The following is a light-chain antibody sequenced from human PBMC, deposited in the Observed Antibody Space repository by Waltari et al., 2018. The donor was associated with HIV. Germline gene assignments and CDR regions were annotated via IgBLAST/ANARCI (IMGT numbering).Light chain of an antibody. V-gene: IGLV2-23*02. CDR1: SSAVGSYTL. CDR3: CSYAGSSTHV. J-gene: IGLJ1*01. Sequence: QSALTQPPSVSGSPGQSTTISCTGTSSAVGSYTLVSWYQQHPGKAPKPMIYEVSKRPSGVSSRFSGCKSGNTASLTISGLQAEDGAEYYCCSYAGSSTHVFGSGTKVTVL. CDR2: EVS.